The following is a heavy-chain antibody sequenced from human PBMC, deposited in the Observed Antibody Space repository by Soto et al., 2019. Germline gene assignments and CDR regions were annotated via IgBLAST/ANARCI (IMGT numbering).Heavy chain of an antibody. Sequence: QLQLQESGPGLVKPSETLSLTCTVSGGSISSSSYYWGWIRQPPGKGLEWIASIYYSGSTYYNPSLKSRVTISVDTSKNQFSLQLSSVTAADTAVYYCARQRSHIVARVEYFHHWGQGTLVTVSS. J-gene: IGHJ1*01. CDR3: ARQRSHIVARVEYFHH. D-gene: IGHD6-6*01. CDR1: GGSISSSSYY. V-gene: IGHV4-39*01. CDR2: IYYSGST.